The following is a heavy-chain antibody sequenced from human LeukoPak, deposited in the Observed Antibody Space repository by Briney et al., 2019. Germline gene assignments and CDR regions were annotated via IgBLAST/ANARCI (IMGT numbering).Heavy chain of an antibody. CDR2: INPNSGGT. CDR1: GYTSTGYY. Sequence: ASVKVSCKASGYTSTGYYMHWVRQAPGQGLEWMGWINPNSGGTNYAQKFQGWVTMTRDTSISTAYMELSRLRSDDTAVYYCARETSYYYGMDVWGQGTTVTVSS. CDR3: ARETSYYYGMDV. J-gene: IGHJ6*02. V-gene: IGHV1-2*04.